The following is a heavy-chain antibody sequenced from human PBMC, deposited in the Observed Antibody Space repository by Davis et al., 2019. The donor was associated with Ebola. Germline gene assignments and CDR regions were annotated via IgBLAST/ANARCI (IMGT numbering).Heavy chain of an antibody. CDR3: AKEYDFWSGYYDY. CDR1: GFTFSDYY. V-gene: IGHV3-30*02. J-gene: IGHJ4*02. CDR2: IRYDGSNK. Sequence: PGGSLRLSCAASGFTFSDYYMSWVRQAPGKGLEWVAFIRYDGSNKYYADSVKGRFTISRDNSKNTLYLQMNSLRAEDTAVYYCAKEYDFWSGYYDYWGQGTLVTVSS. D-gene: IGHD3-3*01.